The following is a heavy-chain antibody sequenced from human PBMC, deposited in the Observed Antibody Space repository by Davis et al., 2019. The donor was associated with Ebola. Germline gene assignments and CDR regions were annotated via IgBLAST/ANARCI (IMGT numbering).Heavy chain of an antibody. D-gene: IGHD4-11*01. CDR3: ARDSDDYSFDY. CDR2: ISSSSSYI. Sequence: GGSLRLSCAASGFTFSSYSMNWVRQAPGKGLECVSSISSSSSYIYYADSVKGRFTISRDNAKNSLYLQMNSLRPEDTAVYYCARDSDDYSFDYWGQGTLVTVSS. J-gene: IGHJ4*02. CDR1: GFTFSSYS. V-gene: IGHV3-21*01.